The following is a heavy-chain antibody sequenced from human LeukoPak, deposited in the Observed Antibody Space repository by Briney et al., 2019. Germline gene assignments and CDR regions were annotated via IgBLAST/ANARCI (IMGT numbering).Heavy chain of an antibody. CDR1: GFTFSSYA. CDR3: AKDGYYYDSSGDY. V-gene: IGHV3-23*01. Sequence: GGSLRLSCAASGFTFSSYAMSWVRQAPGKGLEWVSAISGSGGSTYYADSVKGRFTISRDNSKNTLYLRMNSLRAEDTAVYYCAKDGYYYDSSGDYWGQGTLVTVSS. CDR2: ISGSGGST. D-gene: IGHD3-22*01. J-gene: IGHJ4*02.